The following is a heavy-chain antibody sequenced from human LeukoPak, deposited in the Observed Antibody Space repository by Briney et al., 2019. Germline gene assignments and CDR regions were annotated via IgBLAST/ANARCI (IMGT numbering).Heavy chain of an antibody. CDR1: GFTFSNYW. J-gene: IGHJ4*02. CDR2: INSDGSST. Sequence: PGGSLRLSCAASGFTFSNYWMHWVRQAPGKGLVWVSRINSDGSSTSHADSEKGRFTISRDNAKNTLYLQMNSLRAEDTAVYYCTRDSDSSRYTIDYWGQGALVTVSS. D-gene: IGHD3-22*01. CDR3: TRDSDSSRYTIDY. V-gene: IGHV3-74*01.